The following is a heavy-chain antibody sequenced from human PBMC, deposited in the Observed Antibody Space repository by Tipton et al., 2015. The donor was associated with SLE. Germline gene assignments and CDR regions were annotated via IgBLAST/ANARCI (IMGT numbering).Heavy chain of an antibody. CDR2: IYHTGTT. D-gene: IGHD3-10*01. Sequence: TLSLTCTVSGFYITSGFNWGWNRQPPGKGLEWIGIIYHTGTTKYSPSLQRRVAISVDTSRNQFSLKLNSLTAADTAVYYCARDFGNVGRFDSWGQGTLVTVSS. CDR3: ARDFGNVGRFDS. CDR1: GFYITSGFN. V-gene: IGHV4-38-2*02. J-gene: IGHJ5*01.